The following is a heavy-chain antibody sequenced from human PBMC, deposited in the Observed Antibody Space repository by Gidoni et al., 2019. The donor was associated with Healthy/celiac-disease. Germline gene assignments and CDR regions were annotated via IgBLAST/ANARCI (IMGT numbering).Heavy chain of an antibody. D-gene: IGHD2-15*01. Sequence: QLQLQESGPGLVKPSETLSLTCTVSGGSISSSSYYWGWIRQPPGKGLEWIGSIYYSGSTYYNPSLKSRVTISVDTSKNQFSLKLSSVTAADTAVYYCARGACSGGSCYPLYYYYGMDVWGQGTTVTVSS. V-gene: IGHV4-39*01. CDR2: IYYSGST. J-gene: IGHJ6*02. CDR3: ARGACSGGSCYPLYYYYGMDV. CDR1: GGSISSSSYY.